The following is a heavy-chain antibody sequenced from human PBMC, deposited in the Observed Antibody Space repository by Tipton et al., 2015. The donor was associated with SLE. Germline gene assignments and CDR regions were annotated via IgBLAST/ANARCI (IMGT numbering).Heavy chain of an antibody. CDR3: ARGGFREPDYFYYGMDV. J-gene: IGHJ6*02. CDR2: IYYSGST. D-gene: IGHD3-10*01. V-gene: IGHV4-30-2*01. CDR1: TYSISTGFYY. Sequence: GLVKPSETLSLTCTVSTYSISTGFYYWSWIRQPPGKGLEWIGCIYYSGSTYYNPSLRSRVTISADRSKNQFSLNLTAVTAADTAVYYCARGGFREPDYFYYGMDVWGQGTTVTVSS.